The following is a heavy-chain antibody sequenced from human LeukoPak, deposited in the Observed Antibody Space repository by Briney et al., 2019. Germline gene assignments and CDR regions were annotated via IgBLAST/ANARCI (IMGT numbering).Heavy chain of an antibody. J-gene: IGHJ4*02. CDR2: ISWNSGSI. CDR1: GFTFDDYA. V-gene: IGHV3-9*01. CDR3: VKDRSTVIPMSYFDY. D-gene: IGHD3-16*02. Sequence: PGGSLRLSCAASGFTFDDYAMHWVRQAPGKGLEWVSGISWNSGSIGYADSVKGRFTISRDNAKNSLYLQMNSLRTEDTALYYCVKDRSTVIPMSYFDYWGQGTLVTVSS.